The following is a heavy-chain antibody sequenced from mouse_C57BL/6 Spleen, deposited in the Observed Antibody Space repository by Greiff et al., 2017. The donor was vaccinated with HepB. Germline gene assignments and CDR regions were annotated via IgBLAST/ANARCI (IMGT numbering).Heavy chain of an antibody. V-gene: IGHV5-17*01. CDR2: ISSGSSTI. Sequence: EVHLVESGGGLVKPGGSLKLSCAASGFTFSDYGMHWVRQAPEKGLEWVAYISSGSSTIYYADTVKGRFTISRDNAKNTLFLQMTSLRSEDTAMYYCARRGNLLLRSDWYFDVWGTGTTVTVSS. J-gene: IGHJ1*03. CDR1: GFTFSDYG. CDR3: ARRGNLLLRSDWYFDV. D-gene: IGHD1-1*01.